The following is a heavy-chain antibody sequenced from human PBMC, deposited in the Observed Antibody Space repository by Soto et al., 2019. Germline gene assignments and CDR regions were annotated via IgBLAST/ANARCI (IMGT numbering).Heavy chain of an antibody. Sequence: SGPKLVNPTQTLTQTCSFSGFSLSTSGMCVSWIRQPPGKALEWLARIDWDDDKYYSTSLKTRLTISKDTSKNQVVLTMTNMDPVDTATYYCARIRTTTGTTSPPSYYYGMDVWGQGTTVTVSS. D-gene: IGHD1-1*01. V-gene: IGHV2-70*11. CDR1: GFSLSTSGMC. CDR2: IDWDDDK. J-gene: IGHJ6*02. CDR3: ARIRTTTGTTSPPSYYYGMDV.